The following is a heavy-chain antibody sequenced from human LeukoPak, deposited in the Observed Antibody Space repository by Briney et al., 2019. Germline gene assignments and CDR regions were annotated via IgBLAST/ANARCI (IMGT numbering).Heavy chain of an antibody. CDR1: GFSFSTSGVG. CDR2: IYWNADK. J-gene: IGHJ4*02. V-gene: IGHV2-5*01. Sequence: SGPTLVKPTQTLTLTCTFSGFSFSTSGVGVGWIRQPPGKALEWLALIYWNADKRYSPSLKSRLTITKDTSKNQVVLTMTNMDPVDTATYYCAHGSSLFDYWGQGTLVTVSS. CDR3: AHGSSLFDY.